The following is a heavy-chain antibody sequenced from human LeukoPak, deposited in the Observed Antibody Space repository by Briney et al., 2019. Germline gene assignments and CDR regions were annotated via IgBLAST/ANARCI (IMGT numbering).Heavy chain of an antibody. CDR3: AGRSYGSGSYSFDW. D-gene: IGHD3-10*01. V-gene: IGHV1-2*02. CDR2: INPNSGGT. Sequence: GASVKVSCKASRYTFTGYYMHWLRQAPGQGREWMGWINPNSGGTNYAQKFQGRVIITRDTPVSKAYMELSRLRSDDTAAYYFAGRSYGSGSYSFDWWRQGTLVTVYS. CDR1: RYTFTGYY. J-gene: IGHJ4*02.